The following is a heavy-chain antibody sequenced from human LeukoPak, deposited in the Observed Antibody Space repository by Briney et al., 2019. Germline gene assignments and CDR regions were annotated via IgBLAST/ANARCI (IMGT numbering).Heavy chain of an antibody. CDR3: AKAGSIRFDY. J-gene: IGHJ4*02. V-gene: IGHV3-23*01. CDR2: ISGSGGSGGSK. D-gene: IGHD1-26*01. Sequence: GGSLSLSCAASGFTFSSYAMSWVRQAPGKGLELVSGISGSGGSGGSKYYADSVKGRFTISRDNSKNTLYLQMNSLRAEDTAVYYCAKAGSIRFDYWGQGTLVTISS. CDR1: GFTFSSYA.